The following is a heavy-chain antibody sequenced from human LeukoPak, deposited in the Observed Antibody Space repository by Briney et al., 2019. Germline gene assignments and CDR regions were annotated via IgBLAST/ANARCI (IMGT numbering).Heavy chain of an antibody. D-gene: IGHD5-24*01. CDR2: ISGSGGSA. CDR1: GFTFSSYA. J-gene: IGHJ6*02. Sequence: GGSLRLSCAASGFTFSSYAMSWVRQAPGKGLEWVSAISGSGGSAYYADSVKGRFTISRDNSKNTLYLQMNSLRAEDTAVYYCAKDDRLQVYYYYGMDVWGQGTTVTVSS. V-gene: IGHV3-23*01. CDR3: AKDDRLQVYYYYGMDV.